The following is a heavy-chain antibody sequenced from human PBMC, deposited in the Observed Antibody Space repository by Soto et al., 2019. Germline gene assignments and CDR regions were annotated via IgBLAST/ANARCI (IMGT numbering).Heavy chain of an antibody. D-gene: IGHD6-13*01. CDR1: GYTFTSYD. CDR2: MNPNSGNT. Sequence: QVQLVQSGAEVKKPGASVKVSCKASGYTFTSYDINWVRQATGQGLEWMGWMNPNSGNTGYAQKFQGRVTMTRNTSTSTAYMELSSVRSEDTAVYYCARRGYSSSWYYYYYYGMDVWGQGTTVTVSS. CDR3: ARRGYSSSWYYYYYYGMDV. V-gene: IGHV1-8*01. J-gene: IGHJ6*02.